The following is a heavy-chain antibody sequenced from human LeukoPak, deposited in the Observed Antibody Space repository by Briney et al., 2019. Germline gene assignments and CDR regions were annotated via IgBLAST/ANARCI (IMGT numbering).Heavy chain of an antibody. Sequence: GGSLRLSCAASGFTFINYWMNWVRQAPGKGLEWVANIDQGGGEKNYVDSVKGRFTISRDNAKNSLYLQMNSLRAEDTAVYYCATDRDATWVKRFDYWGQGTLVTVSS. J-gene: IGHJ4*02. CDR3: ATDRDATWVKRFDY. CDR1: GFTFINYW. V-gene: IGHV3-7*01. D-gene: IGHD1-1*01. CDR2: IDQGGGEK.